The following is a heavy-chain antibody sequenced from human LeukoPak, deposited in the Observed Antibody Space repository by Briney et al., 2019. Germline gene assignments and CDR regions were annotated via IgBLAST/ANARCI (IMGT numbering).Heavy chain of an antibody. Sequence: GGSLRLSCAASGLTFSSYGMNWVRQAPGKGLEWVSAISGSGDSTYHADSVRGRFTVSRDNSKNTLYLQMKSLSAENTAVYYCAKVTGSGSYLADAFDIWGHGTVVTVSS. J-gene: IGHJ3*02. CDR1: GLTFSSYG. CDR3: AKVTGSGSYLADAFDI. CDR2: ISGSGDST. V-gene: IGHV3-23*01. D-gene: IGHD3-10*01.